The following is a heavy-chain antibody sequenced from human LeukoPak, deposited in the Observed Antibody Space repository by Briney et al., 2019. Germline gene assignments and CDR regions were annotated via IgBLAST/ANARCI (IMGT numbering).Heavy chain of an antibody. CDR1: GFTFSSYG. Sequence: GGSLRLSCAASGFTFSSYGIHWVRQAPGKGLEWVAFIRYDGSKKYYADSVKGRFTISRDNSKNTLYLQMNSLRAEDTAVYYCAKGAKRLGYCSGGTCYSNYDYYYMDVWGKGTTVTISS. CDR2: IRYDGSKK. CDR3: AKGAKRLGYCSGGTCYSNYDYYYMDV. D-gene: IGHD2-15*01. V-gene: IGHV3-30*02. J-gene: IGHJ6*03.